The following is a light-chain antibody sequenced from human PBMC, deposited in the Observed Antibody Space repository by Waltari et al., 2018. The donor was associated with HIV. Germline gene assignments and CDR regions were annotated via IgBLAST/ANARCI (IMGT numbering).Light chain of an antibody. CDR3: QQYNNWPVQYT. CDR2: GAS. Sequence: EIVITQSPATLSVSPGERATLSCRTSQSVSSNLAWYQQKPGQAPRLLIYGASTRATDIPARFSGSGSGTECTLTISSLQSEDFAVYYCQQYNNWPVQYTFGQGTKLEIK. V-gene: IGKV3-15*01. J-gene: IGKJ2*01. CDR1: QSVSSN.